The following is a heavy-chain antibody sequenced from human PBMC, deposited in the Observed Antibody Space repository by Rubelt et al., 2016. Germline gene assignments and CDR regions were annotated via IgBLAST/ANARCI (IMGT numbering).Heavy chain of an antibody. V-gene: IGHV4-39*07. CDR3: ARAGVINWNRKNNWFDP. J-gene: IGHJ5*02. CDR2: IYYSGST. CDR1: GGSISSSSYY. Sequence: QLQLQESGPGLVKPSETLSLTCTVSGGSISSSSYYWGWIRQPPGKGLEWIGSIYYSGSTYYNPSLYSLFTISVDSSKNQFSLKLSSVTAAETAGYYCARAGVINWNRKNNWFDPWRQGTLVTVSS. D-gene: IGHD1-20*01.